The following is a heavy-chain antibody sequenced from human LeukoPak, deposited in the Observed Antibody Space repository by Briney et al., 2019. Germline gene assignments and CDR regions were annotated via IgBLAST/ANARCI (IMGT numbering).Heavy chain of an antibody. CDR1: TDYFSSHY. J-gene: IGHJ3*02. Sequence: SETLSLTCAVSTDYFSSHYWTWIRQPPGKGLELIGYISYIGSTNYNPSLKSRVTISIDTSKNQFSLKLSSVTAADTAVYYCARDLVTVTKGFDIWGQGTMVSVSS. D-gene: IGHD4-17*01. CDR2: ISYIGST. CDR3: ARDLVTVTKGFDI. V-gene: IGHV4-59*11.